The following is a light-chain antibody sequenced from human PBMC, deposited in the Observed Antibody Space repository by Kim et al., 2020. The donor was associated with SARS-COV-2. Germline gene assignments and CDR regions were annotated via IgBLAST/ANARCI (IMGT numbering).Light chain of an antibody. Sequence: SASVGDRVTIACRTSQSISNFVNWYQQKPGNAPKLLLYAASTLQSGVPSRFSGSVSGTDFTLTIKSLQPEDSAIYYCQQTYRTPYTFGQGTKLEI. J-gene: IGKJ2*01. V-gene: IGKV1-39*01. CDR3: QQTYRTPYT. CDR1: QSISNF. CDR2: AAS.